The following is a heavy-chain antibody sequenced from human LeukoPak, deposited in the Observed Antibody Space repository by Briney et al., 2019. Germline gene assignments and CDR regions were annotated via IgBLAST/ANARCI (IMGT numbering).Heavy chain of an antibody. J-gene: IGHJ4*02. CDR1: GYTVSTNY. Sequence: PGGSLRLSCATFGYTVSTNYVSWVRQAPGKGLEWLSVMYYVGTTYYADSVKGRFTISRDSSKNTLYLQMNSLRAEDTAVYYCARDQFAFGLFDYWGQGTLVTVSS. CDR3: ARDQFAFGLFDY. V-gene: IGHV3-53*01. CDR2: MYYVGTT. D-gene: IGHD3/OR15-3a*01.